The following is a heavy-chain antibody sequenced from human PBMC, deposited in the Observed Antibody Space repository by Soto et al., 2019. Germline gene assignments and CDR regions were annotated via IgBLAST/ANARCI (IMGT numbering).Heavy chain of an antibody. Sequence: PSETLSLTCTVSGGSLGSYYWSWIRQPPGKGLEWIGYVFYTGRANYNASLKSRVSISLDTSNYQFSLKLSSVTAADTAVYYCASLRGWEPLGLRSEWGQGNLVTVSS. CDR1: GGSLGSYY. V-gene: IGHV4-59*01. CDR2: VFYTGRA. D-gene: IGHD1-26*01. CDR3: ASLRGWEPLGLRSE. J-gene: IGHJ4*02.